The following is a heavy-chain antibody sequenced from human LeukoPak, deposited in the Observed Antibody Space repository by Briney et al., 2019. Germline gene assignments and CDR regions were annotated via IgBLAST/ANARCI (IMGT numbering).Heavy chain of an antibody. Sequence: SETLSLTCTVSGGSIINYYWSWIRQPAGKGLEWIGRIYTSGSTNYDPSLKGRITVSVDTSNNQFSLKLSSVTAADTAVYYCARGPGPLQLERLEAFDIWGPGTMVTVSS. D-gene: IGHD1-1*01. J-gene: IGHJ3*02. V-gene: IGHV4-4*07. CDR2: IYTSGST. CDR1: GGSIINYY. CDR3: ARGPGPLQLERLEAFDI.